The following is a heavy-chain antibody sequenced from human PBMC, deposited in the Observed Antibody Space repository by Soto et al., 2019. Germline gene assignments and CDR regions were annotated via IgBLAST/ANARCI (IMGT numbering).Heavy chain of an antibody. V-gene: IGHV3-30-3*01. Sequence: QVQLVESGGGVVQPGRSLRLSCAASGFTFSSYAMHRVRQAPGKGLEWVAVISYDGSNKYYADSVKGRFTISRDNSKNTLYLQMNSLRAEDTAVYYCAREYCSGGSSDAFDIWGQGTMVTVSS. J-gene: IGHJ3*02. CDR3: AREYCSGGSSDAFDI. CDR2: ISYDGSNK. D-gene: IGHD2-15*01. CDR1: GFTFSSYA.